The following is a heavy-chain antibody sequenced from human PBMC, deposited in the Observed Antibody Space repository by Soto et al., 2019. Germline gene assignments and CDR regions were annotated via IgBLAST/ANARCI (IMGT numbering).Heavy chain of an antibody. CDR2: ITTSGGNT. V-gene: IGHV3-23*01. CDR3: AGRYCTNGVCYTNYYYYIDV. J-gene: IGHJ6*03. D-gene: IGHD2-8*01. Sequence: EVQLLESGGGLVQPGGSLRLSCAASGFTFSTYAMSWVRQAPGKGLEWVSTITTSGGNTYYADSVQGRFTISRDNSKNTLYLQMNSLRAEDTAVYHCAGRYCTNGVCYTNYYYYIDVWGKGTTVTVSS. CDR1: GFTFSTYA.